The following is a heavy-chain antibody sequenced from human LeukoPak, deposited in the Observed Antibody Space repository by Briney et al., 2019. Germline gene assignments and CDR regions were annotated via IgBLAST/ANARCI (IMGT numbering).Heavy chain of an antibody. V-gene: IGHV4-59*05. CDR3: ATRFGGYYVFDY. CDR1: GGSISSYY. Sequence: SETLSLTCTVSGGSISSYYWSWIRQPAGKGLEWIGSIYYSGSTYYNPSLKSRVTISVDTSKNQFSLKLSSVTAADTAVYYCATRFGGYYVFDYWGQGTLVTVSS. D-gene: IGHD3-3*01. CDR2: IYYSGST. J-gene: IGHJ4*02.